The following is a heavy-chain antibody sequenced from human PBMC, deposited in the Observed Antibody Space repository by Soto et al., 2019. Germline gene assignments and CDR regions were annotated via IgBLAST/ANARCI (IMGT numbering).Heavy chain of an antibody. CDR1: GYTFTSYY. J-gene: IGHJ6*02. V-gene: IGHV1-46*01. CDR3: AVRSPSMVRGVMPYYYGMDV. D-gene: IGHD3-10*01. Sequence: ASVKVSCKASGYTFTSYYMHWVRQAPGQGLEWMGIINPSGGSTSYAQKFQGRVTMTRDTSTSTVYMELSSLRSEDTAVYYCAVRSPSMVRGVMPYYYGMDVWGQGTTVTV. CDR2: INPSGGST.